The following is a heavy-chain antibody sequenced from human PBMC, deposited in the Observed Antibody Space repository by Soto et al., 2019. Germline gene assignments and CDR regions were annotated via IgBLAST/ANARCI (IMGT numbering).Heavy chain of an antibody. CDR1: GFTFSSYA. D-gene: IGHD1-26*01. J-gene: IGHJ4*02. CDR2: ISGSGGST. V-gene: IGHV3-23*01. Sequence: GGSLRLSCAASGFTFSSYAMSWVRQAPGKGLEWVSAISGSGGSTYYADPVKGGLTISRDNPKNPRYLQMTSLRAEDTAIYYCAKDLGASLDYGGQGPLVTVSS. CDR3: AKDLGASLDY.